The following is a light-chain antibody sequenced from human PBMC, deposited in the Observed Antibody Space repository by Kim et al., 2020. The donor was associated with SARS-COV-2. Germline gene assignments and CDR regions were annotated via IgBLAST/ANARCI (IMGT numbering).Light chain of an antibody. V-gene: IGLV3-1*01. Sequence: VSPGQTASITCSGDKLGNKYTSWYQQKPGQSPVLVIYQDAWRTSGIPERFSGSSTGNTATLTISGTQAMDEADYYCQAWDSTTAVVFGGGTQLTVL. CDR2: QDA. CDR1: KLGNKY. J-gene: IGLJ3*02. CDR3: QAWDSTTAVV.